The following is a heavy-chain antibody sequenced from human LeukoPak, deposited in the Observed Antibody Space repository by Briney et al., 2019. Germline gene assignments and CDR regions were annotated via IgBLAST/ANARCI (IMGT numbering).Heavy chain of an antibody. V-gene: IGHV3-74*01. Sequence: GGSLRLSCVASGFTFSNYWMLWVRQAPGKGLMWVSLISTDGKSTRYAESVKGRFTISRDSAKNALYLQMDILRVEDTALYFCVRDYQFIQEVWGQGTTVTVSS. J-gene: IGHJ6*02. CDR2: ISTDGKST. CDR1: GFTFSNYW. CDR3: VRDYQFIQEV. D-gene: IGHD2-2*01.